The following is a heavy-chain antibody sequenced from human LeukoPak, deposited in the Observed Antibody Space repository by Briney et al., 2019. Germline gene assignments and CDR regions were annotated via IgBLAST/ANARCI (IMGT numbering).Heavy chain of an antibody. CDR1: GGPFSGYY. J-gene: IGHJ6*02. Sequence: SETLSLTCAVYGGPFSGYYWSWIRQPPGKGLEWIGEINHSGSTNYNPSLKSRVTISLDTSKNQFSLKLSSVTAADTAVYYCARGSRYFGSGSYYYYHGMDVWGQGTTVTVSS. CDR3: ARGSRYFGSGSYYYYHGMDV. CDR2: INHSGST. D-gene: IGHD3-10*01. V-gene: IGHV4-34*01.